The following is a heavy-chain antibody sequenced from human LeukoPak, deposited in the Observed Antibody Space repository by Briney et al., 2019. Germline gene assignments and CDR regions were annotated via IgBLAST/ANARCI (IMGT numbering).Heavy chain of an antibody. CDR1: GYTFTGYY. V-gene: IGHV1-69*04. Sequence: GASVKVSCKASGYTFTGYYMHWVRQAPGQGLEWMGRIIPIFGIANYAQKFQGRVTITADKSTSTAYMELSSLRSEDTAVYYCARDGNPFDYWGQGTLVTVSS. J-gene: IGHJ4*02. CDR3: ARDGNPFDY. D-gene: IGHD1-26*01. CDR2: IIPIFGIA.